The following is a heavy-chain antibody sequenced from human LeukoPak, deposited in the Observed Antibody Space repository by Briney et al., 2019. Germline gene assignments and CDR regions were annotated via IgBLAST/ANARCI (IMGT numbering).Heavy chain of an antibody. V-gene: IGHV4-30-4*08. Sequence: SWIRQPPGKGLEWIGYIYYSGSTYYNPSLKSRVTISVDTSKNQFSLKLSSVTAADTAVYYCARGRDIAAAGPVFDYWGQGTLVTVSS. CDR2: IYYSGST. D-gene: IGHD6-13*01. CDR3: ARGRDIAAAGPVFDY. J-gene: IGHJ4*02.